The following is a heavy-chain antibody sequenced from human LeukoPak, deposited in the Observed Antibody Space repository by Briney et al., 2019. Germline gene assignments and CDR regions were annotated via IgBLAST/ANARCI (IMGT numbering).Heavy chain of an antibody. CDR3: TRRVSATRWFDP. CDR2: INSDGSTT. Sequence: GGSLRLYCAASGFTFSSYWMHWDRQAPGKGLVWVSRINSDGSTTNYADSVKGRFTISTDNAANTMYLQMNRLRVEDTAVYYCTRRVSATRWFDPWGQGTLVTVSS. V-gene: IGHV3-74*01. CDR1: GFTFSSYW. D-gene: IGHD2-15*01. J-gene: IGHJ5*02.